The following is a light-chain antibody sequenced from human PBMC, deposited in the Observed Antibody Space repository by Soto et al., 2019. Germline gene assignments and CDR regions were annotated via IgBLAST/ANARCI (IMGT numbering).Light chain of an antibody. CDR2: DVS. Sequence: DIQMTQSPSTLSASVGDRVTITCRASQSISSMLAWYQQKPGKAPKLLMYDVSTLEIGVPSRFSGSGSGTEFILNISSLQYDDFATYYCHQYDSFPLPFGGGTKVHIK. CDR1: QSISSM. J-gene: IGKJ4*01. CDR3: HQYDSFPLP. V-gene: IGKV1-5*01.